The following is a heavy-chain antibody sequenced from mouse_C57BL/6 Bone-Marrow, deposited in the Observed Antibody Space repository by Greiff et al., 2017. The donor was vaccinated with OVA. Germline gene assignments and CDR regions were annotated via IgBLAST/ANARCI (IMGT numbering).Heavy chain of an antibody. CDR1: GYTFTSYT. D-gene: IGHD2-10*02. CDR2: INPSSGYT. J-gene: IGHJ4*01. V-gene: IGHV1-4*01. CDR3: ARAPYGNYGYYAMDY. Sequence: VHLVESGAELARPGASVKMSCKASGYTFTSYTMHWVKQRPGQGLEWIGYINPSSGYTKYNQKFKDKATLTADKSSSTAYMQLSNLTSEDSAVYYCARAPYGNYGYYAMDYWGQGTSVTVSS.